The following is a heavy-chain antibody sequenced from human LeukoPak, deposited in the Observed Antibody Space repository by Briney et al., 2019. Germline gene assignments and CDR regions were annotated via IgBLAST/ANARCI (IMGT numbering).Heavy chain of an antibody. Sequence: PGGSLRLSCAASGFTFANYAMGWVRQTPGKGLEWVSSLSGSSGTTYYADSVKGRFTISRDNSKDTLYLQMNGLRVEDAAVYYCVNSKGNYGDFIFESWGQGTLVTVSS. CDR3: VNSKGNYGDFIFES. CDR1: GFTFANYA. CDR2: LSGSSGTT. D-gene: IGHD4-17*01. V-gene: IGHV3-23*01. J-gene: IGHJ4*02.